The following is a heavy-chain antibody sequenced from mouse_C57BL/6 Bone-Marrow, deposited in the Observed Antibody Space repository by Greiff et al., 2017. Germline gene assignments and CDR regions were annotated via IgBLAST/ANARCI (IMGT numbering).Heavy chain of an antibody. CDR1: GFNIKDDY. CDR2: IDPENGDT. Sequence: EVQLQQSGAELVRPGASVKLSCTASGFNIKDDYMHWVKQRPEQGLEWIGWIDPENGDTEYASKFQGKATITADTSSNTAYLQLSSLTSEDTAVYYCTSFYYYGSRYYFDYWGQGTTLTVSS. V-gene: IGHV14-4*01. J-gene: IGHJ2*01. D-gene: IGHD1-1*01. CDR3: TSFYYYGSRYYFDY.